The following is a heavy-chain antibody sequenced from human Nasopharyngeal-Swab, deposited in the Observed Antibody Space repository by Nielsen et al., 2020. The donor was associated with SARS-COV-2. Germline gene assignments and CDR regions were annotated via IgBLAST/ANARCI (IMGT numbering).Heavy chain of an antibody. J-gene: IGHJ6*03. CDR3: ARVDRPGITMVRGVIITPTSYYYYMDV. CDR1: GGSFSGYY. Sequence: SETLSLTCAVYGGSFSGYYWSWIRQPPGKGLEWIGEINHSGSTNYNPSLKSRVTISVDTSKNQFSLKLSSVTAADTAVYYCARVDRPGITMVRGVIITPTSYYYYMDVWGKGTTVTVSS. CDR2: INHSGST. V-gene: IGHV4-34*01. D-gene: IGHD3-10*01.